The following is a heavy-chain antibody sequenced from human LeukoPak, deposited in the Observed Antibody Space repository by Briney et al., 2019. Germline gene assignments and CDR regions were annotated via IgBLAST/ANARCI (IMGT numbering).Heavy chain of an antibody. V-gene: IGHV3-7*01. CDR1: DFTFSAYW. Sequence: GGSLRLSCAASDFTFSAYWMSWVRQAPGKGLEWVANIKQDGSEKYYVDSVRGRFSISRDNAKNSLYLQMNSLRDEDTAVYYCARARASGRSGFDYWGQGTLVTVSS. CDR3: ARARASGRSGFDY. J-gene: IGHJ4*02. D-gene: IGHD2-15*01. CDR2: IKQDGSEK.